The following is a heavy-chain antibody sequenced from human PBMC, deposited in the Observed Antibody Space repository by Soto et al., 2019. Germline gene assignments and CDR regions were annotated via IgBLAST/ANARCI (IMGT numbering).Heavy chain of an antibody. J-gene: IGHJ4*02. CDR3: AKDPSTGAPDF. Sequence: LRLSCAAPGFMFSDYGMSWVRQAPGKVLQWVATIHPTGANTHYAESVRGRFTISRDNSRDTLYLQMNSLRAEDTAVYYCAKDPSTGAPDFWGQGALVTV. V-gene: IGHV3-23*01. CDR2: IHPTGANT. CDR1: GFMFSDYG. D-gene: IGHD2-8*02.